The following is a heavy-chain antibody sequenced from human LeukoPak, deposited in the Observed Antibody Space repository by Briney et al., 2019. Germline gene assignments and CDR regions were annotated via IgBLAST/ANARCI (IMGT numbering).Heavy chain of an antibody. V-gene: IGHV3-21*01. Sequence: GGSLRLSCAASGFTFSSYSMNWVRQAPGKGLEWVSSISSSSSYIYYADSVKGRFTISRDNAKNSLYLQMNSLRAEDTAVYYCTRGRRFCGGDCHSWFDSWGQGTLVTVSS. D-gene: IGHD2-21*02. CDR2: ISSSSSYI. CDR3: TRGRRFCGGDCHSWFDS. CDR1: GFTFSSYS. J-gene: IGHJ5*01.